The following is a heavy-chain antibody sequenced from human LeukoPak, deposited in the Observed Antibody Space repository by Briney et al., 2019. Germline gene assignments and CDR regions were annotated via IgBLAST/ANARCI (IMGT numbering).Heavy chain of an antibody. CDR3: ARRFYDNLTGHTWYDY. CDR2: INPNSGGT. CDR1: GGTFSSCA. Sequence: ASVKVSCKASGGTFSSCAVSWVRLTPGQGLEWLGGINPNSGGTNYAQTFQGKLTMTRNTSIKTAYMELSSLRSEDTAVYYCARRFYDNLTGHTWYDYWGQGTLVTVSS. V-gene: IGHV1-8*01. D-gene: IGHD3-9*01. J-gene: IGHJ4*02.